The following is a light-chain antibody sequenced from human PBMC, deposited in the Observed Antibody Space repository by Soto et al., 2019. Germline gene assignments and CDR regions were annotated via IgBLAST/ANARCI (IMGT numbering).Light chain of an antibody. CDR3: QQTYDTLT. CDR1: QNIYIN. CDR2: AAS. Sequence: DIQMTQTPLSLSASVGDRVTITCRASQNIYINLNWYQQKPGKAPQLLIYAASTLQSGVPSRFSGSGSGTDFALAISSLQPEDSATYYCQQTYDTLTFGGGTKVQI. J-gene: IGKJ4*01. V-gene: IGKV1-39*01.